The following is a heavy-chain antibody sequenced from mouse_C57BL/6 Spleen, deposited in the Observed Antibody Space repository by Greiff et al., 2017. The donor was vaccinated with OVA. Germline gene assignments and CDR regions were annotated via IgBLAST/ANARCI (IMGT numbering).Heavy chain of an antibody. CDR3: ARRGTYYGSSYYAMDY. D-gene: IGHD1-1*01. Sequence: VQLQQSGAELVKPGASVKLSCKASGYTFTSYWMQWVKQRPGLGLEWIGEIDPSDSYTNYNQKFKGKATLTVDTSSSTAYMQLSSLTSEDSAVYYCARRGTYYGSSYYAMDYWGQGTSVTVSS. CDR2: IDPSDSYT. J-gene: IGHJ4*01. V-gene: IGHV1-50*01. CDR1: GYTFTSYW.